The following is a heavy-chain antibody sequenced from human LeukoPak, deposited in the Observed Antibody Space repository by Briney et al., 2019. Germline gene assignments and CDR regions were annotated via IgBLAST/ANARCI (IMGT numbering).Heavy chain of an antibody. CDR1: GFTFSSYS. V-gene: IGHV3-48*02. Sequence: GGSLRLSCAASGFTFSSYSMNWVRQAPGKGLEWVSYISSSSTIYYADSVKGRFTISRDNAKNSLYLQMNSLRDEDTAVYYCARQLYSSSWAFDYWGQGTLVTVSS. J-gene: IGHJ4*02. D-gene: IGHD6-13*01. CDR2: ISSSSTI. CDR3: ARQLYSSSWAFDY.